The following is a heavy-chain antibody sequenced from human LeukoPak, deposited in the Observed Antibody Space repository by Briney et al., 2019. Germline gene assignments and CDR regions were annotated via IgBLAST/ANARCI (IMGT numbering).Heavy chain of an antibody. J-gene: IGHJ4*02. CDR3: ARDLFPQYCSGGSCYSSSGYYFDY. CDR2: IHPNSGGT. Sequence: ASVKVSCKASGYTFTDDYIHWLRQAPGQGLEWMGWIHPNSGGTNYAQNFQGRVTLTRDTSISTAYMELSSLRSEDTAVYYCARDLFPQYCSGGSCYSSSGYYFDYWGQGTLVTVSS. D-gene: IGHD2-15*01. CDR1: GYTFTDDY. V-gene: IGHV1-2*02.